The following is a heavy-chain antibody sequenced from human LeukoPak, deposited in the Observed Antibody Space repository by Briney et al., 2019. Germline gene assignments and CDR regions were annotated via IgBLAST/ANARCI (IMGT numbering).Heavy chain of an antibody. CDR1: GYTFTTYY. CDR2: INPSGGST. D-gene: IGHD3-9*01. V-gene: IGHV1-46*01. Sequence: VASVTVSCKASGYTFTTYYVHWVRQAPGQGLEWMGIINPSGGSTTYAQKFRGRLTMTRDMSTSTVYMELSSLRSEDTAVYYCARGSRPVYNLLTGKRYFDYWGQGTLLTVSS. J-gene: IGHJ4*02. CDR3: ARGSRPVYNLLTGKRYFDY.